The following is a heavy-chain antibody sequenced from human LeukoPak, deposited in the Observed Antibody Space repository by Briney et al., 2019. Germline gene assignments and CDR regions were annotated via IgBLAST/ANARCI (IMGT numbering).Heavy chain of an antibody. CDR2: ISWNSGSI. CDR1: GFTFDDYA. CDR3: AKDKGYSGSYYYFDY. J-gene: IGHJ4*02. Sequence: GGSLRLSCVASGFTFDDYAMHWVRQAPGKGLEWVSGISWNSGSIGYADSVKGRFTISRDNAKNSLYLQMNSLRAEDTALYYCAKDKGYSGSYYYFDYWGQGTLVTVSS. D-gene: IGHD1-26*01. V-gene: IGHV3-9*01.